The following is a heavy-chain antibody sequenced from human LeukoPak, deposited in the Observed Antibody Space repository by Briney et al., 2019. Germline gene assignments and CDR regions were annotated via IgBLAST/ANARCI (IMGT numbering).Heavy chain of an antibody. Sequence: SETLSLTCTVSGGSISTSYWGWIRQPPGKGLEYIGFIHYSGSANYNSSLESRVTISLDTSKNQFSLNLRSVTAADTAIYYCARGDDEYTYGHYFASWGQGTLVTVSS. V-gene: IGHV4-59*01. CDR2: IHYSGSA. D-gene: IGHD5-18*01. CDR3: ARGDDEYTYGHYFAS. J-gene: IGHJ4*02. CDR1: GGSISTSY.